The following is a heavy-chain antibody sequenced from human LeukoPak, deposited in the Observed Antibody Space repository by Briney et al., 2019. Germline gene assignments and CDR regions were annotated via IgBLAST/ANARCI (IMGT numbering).Heavy chain of an antibody. CDR2: INHSGST. Sequence: SETLSLTCAVYGGSFSGYYWSWIRQPPGKGLEWIGEINHSGSTNYNPSLKSRVTISVDTSKNQFSLKLSSVTAADTAVYYCAMPFGGDFRLAFDIWGQGTMVTVSS. J-gene: IGHJ3*02. V-gene: IGHV4-34*01. D-gene: IGHD3-10*01. CDR3: AMPFGGDFRLAFDI. CDR1: GGSFSGYY.